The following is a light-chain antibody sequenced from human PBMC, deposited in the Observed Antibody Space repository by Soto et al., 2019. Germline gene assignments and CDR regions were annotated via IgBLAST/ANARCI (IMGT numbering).Light chain of an antibody. CDR1: SGNSDDL. CDR2: VEGSGNY. J-gene: IGLJ3*02. CDR3: ETWGRDIWV. Sequence: QAVVTQSSSASASLGSSVRLTCTLSSGNSDDLIAWHQQQPGKAPRYMMKVEGSGNYKRGSGVPDRFSGSSSGADRYLTISDLQSEDEAYYYCETWGRDIWVFGGGTKLTVL. V-gene: IGLV4-60*03.